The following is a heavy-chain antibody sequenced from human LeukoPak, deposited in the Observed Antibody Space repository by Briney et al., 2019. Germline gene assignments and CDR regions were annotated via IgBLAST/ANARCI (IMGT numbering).Heavy chain of an antibody. D-gene: IGHD6-6*01. Sequence: GESLKISCKGSGYTFNTYWIGWVRQMPGKGLEWMGIIYPGDSDTRYSPSFQGQVTISADKSISTAYLQWGSLKASDTAMYYCAGEGRSSSPTDYWGQGTLVTVSS. V-gene: IGHV5-51*01. CDR1: GYTFNTYW. J-gene: IGHJ4*02. CDR3: AGEGRSSSPTDY. CDR2: IYPGDSDT.